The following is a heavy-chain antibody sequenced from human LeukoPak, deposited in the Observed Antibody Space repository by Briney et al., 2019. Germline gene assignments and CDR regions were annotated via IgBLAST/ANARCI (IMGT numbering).Heavy chain of an antibody. CDR2: ISSSSSYI. Sequence: GGSLRLSCAAPGFTFSSYSMNWVRQAPGKGLEWVSSISSSSSYIYYADSVKGRFTISRDNAKNSLYLQMNSLRAEDTAVYYCACVELAVPFDYWGQGTLVTVSS. CDR1: GFTFSSYS. V-gene: IGHV3-21*01. CDR3: ACVELAVPFDY. J-gene: IGHJ4*02. D-gene: IGHD5-24*01.